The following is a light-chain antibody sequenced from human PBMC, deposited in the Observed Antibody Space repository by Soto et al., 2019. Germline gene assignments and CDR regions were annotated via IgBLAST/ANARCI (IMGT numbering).Light chain of an antibody. Sequence: SYELTQPPSVSVSPGQTASITCSGAKLGDKYTCWYQQKPGQSPVLVIYQHNKRPSGIPERFSGSNSGNTATLTISGTQAMDEADYYCQAWDSSTDVVFGGGTKLTVL. CDR1: KLGDKY. V-gene: IGLV3-1*01. CDR2: QHN. CDR3: QAWDSSTDVV. J-gene: IGLJ2*01.